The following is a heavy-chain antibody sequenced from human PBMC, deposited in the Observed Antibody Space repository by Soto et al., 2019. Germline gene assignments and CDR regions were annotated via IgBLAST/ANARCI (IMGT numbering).Heavy chain of an antibody. D-gene: IGHD6-19*01. CDR1: GDSFTSYW. J-gene: IGHJ5*02. V-gene: IGHV5-51*01. Sequence: PGESLKISCKGSGDSFTSYWIGWVRQMPGKGLEWMGIIYPGDSDTRYSPSFQGQVTISADKSISTAYLQWSSLKASDTAMYYCARSDSRGWSPHRGWYDPWGQGTLVTVSS. CDR3: ARSDSRGWSPHRGWYDP. CDR2: IYPGDSDT.